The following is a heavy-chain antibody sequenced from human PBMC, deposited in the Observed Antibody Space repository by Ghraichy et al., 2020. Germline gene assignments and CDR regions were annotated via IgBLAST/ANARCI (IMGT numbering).Heavy chain of an antibody. J-gene: IGHJ6*03. D-gene: IGHD6-13*01. Sequence: SVKVACKASGGTFSSYGINWVRQAPGQGLEWMGGIIPIFGTAIYAQKFQGRVTITADESTSTAYMELSSLRSEDTAVYYCARLKAAAGTGYYYYMTSGAKGPRSPSP. V-gene: IGHV1-69*13. CDR1: GGTFSSYG. CDR3: ARLKAAAGTGYYYYMTS. CDR2: IIPIFGTA.